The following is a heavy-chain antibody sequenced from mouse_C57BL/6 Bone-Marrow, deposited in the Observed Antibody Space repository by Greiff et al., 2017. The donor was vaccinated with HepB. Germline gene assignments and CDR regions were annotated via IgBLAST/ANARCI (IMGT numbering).Heavy chain of an antibody. CDR3: ARWHYYGSSYGFDY. CDR2: INPSTGGT. D-gene: IGHD1-1*01. V-gene: IGHV1-42*01. CDR1: GYSFTGYY. Sequence: VQLQQSGPELVKPGASVKISCKASGYSFTGYYMNWVKQSPEKSLEWIGEINPSTGGTTYNQKFKAKATLNVDKSSSTAYMQLKSLTSEDSAVYYCARWHYYGSSYGFDYWGQGTTLTVSS. J-gene: IGHJ2*01.